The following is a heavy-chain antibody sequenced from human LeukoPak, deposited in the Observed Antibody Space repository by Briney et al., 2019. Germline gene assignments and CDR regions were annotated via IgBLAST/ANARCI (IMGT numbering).Heavy chain of an antibody. D-gene: IGHD6-13*01. CDR1: GGSISSSSYY. J-gene: IGHJ6*03. Sequence: SETLSLTCTVSGGSISSSSYYWGWIRQPPGKGLEWIGSIYYSGSTYYNPSLKSRVTISVDTSKNQFSLKLSSVTAADTAVYYCARHKSSWPYYYYMDVWGKGTTVTISS. CDR2: IYYSGST. CDR3: ARHKSSWPYYYYMDV. V-gene: IGHV4-39*01.